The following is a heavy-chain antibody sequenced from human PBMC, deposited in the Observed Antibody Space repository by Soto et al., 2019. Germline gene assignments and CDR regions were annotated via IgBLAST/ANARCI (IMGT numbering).Heavy chain of an antibody. Sequence: SETLSLTCTVSGGSISSYYWSWIRQPPGKGLEWIGYIYYSGSTNYNPSLKSRVTISLDTSKNQFSLKLSSVTAADTAVYYCGRASGCSGGSCAFDPGGKGTRVTVPS. V-gene: IGHV4-59*01. CDR3: GRASGCSGGSCAFDP. CDR1: GGSISSYY. J-gene: IGHJ5*02. D-gene: IGHD2-15*01. CDR2: IYYSGST.